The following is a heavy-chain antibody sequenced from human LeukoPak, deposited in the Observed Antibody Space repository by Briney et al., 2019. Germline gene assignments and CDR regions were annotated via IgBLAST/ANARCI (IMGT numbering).Heavy chain of an antibody. CDR1: GSIFTSYW. J-gene: IGHJ3*02. D-gene: IGHD3-9*01. V-gene: IGHV5-51*01. Sequence: GASRQISCEGSGSIFTSYWSGWVRQLPGKGLEWMGIIYPGDCDTRYSPSFQGQVTISADKSISPAYLQWSSLNASDTAMSYCATTYSLRYFDWLNDAFDIWGQGTMVTVSS. CDR2: IYPGDCDT. CDR3: ATTYSLRYFDWLNDAFDI.